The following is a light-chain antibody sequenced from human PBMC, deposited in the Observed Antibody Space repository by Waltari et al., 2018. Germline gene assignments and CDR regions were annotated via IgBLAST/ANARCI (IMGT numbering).Light chain of an antibody. V-gene: IGLV4-69*01. J-gene: IGLJ3*02. CDR3: ETWDTAIHV. CDR1: SGHSTFA. CDR2: LNSDGSH. Sequence: QLVVTQSPSASAPLGASVKLTCTLTSGHSTFAMAWHQQQPGKGPRYLMSLNSDGSHSRGDGIPDLFSGSSSGAERYLTISSLESEDEADYYCETWDTAIHVFGGGTKLTVI.